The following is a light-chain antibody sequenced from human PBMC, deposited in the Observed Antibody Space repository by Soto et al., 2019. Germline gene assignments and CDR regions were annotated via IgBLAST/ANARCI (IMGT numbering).Light chain of an antibody. V-gene: IGKV1-5*01. CDR2: DAS. CDR1: QSISSW. Sequence: DIQMTQSPSTLSASVGDRVTITCRASQSISSWLAWYQQKPGKAPKLLIYDASSLESGVPSRFSGSGSGTEFTLTISGLEPADLGVYYCQQRHNWPITFGQGTRLEIK. CDR3: QQRHNWPIT. J-gene: IGKJ5*01.